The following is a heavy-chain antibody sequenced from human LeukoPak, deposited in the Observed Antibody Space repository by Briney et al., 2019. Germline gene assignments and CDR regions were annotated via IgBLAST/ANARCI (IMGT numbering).Heavy chain of an antibody. Sequence: SETLSLTRTVSGGSISSYYWSWIRQPPGKGLEWIGYIYYSGSTNYNPSLKSRVTISVDTSKNQFSLKLSSVTAADTAVYHCARETPWGMVRGGNDAFNIWGQGTMVTVSS. CDR3: ARETPWGMVRGGNDAFNI. D-gene: IGHD3-10*01. J-gene: IGHJ3*02. CDR2: IYYSGST. CDR1: GGSISSYY. V-gene: IGHV4-59*01.